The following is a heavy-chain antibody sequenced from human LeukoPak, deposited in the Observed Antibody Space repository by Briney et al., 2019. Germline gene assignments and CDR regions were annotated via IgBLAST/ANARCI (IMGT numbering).Heavy chain of an antibody. Sequence: SETLSLTCAVYGGSFSGYYWTWIRQPPGKGLEGIGEINHNGSTNYNPSLKSRVTISVDTSKNQFSLKLSSVTAADTAVYYCARGPPYYYDGSGYYYFDYWGQGTLVTVSS. CDR2: INHNGST. CDR1: GGSFSGYY. J-gene: IGHJ4*02. CDR3: ARGPPYYYDGSGYYYFDY. V-gene: IGHV4-34*01. D-gene: IGHD3-22*01.